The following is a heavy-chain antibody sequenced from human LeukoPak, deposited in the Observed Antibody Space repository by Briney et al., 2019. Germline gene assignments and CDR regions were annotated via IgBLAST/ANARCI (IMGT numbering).Heavy chain of an antibody. CDR2: INPSGGST. CDR3: IKSSSTPDYYMDV. V-gene: IGHV1-46*01. J-gene: IGHJ6*03. D-gene: IGHD6-6*01. Sequence: ASVKVSCKASGYTFTSYYMHWVRQAPGQGLEWMGIINPSGGSTSYAQKFQGRVTMTRDMSTSTVYMELSSLRSEDTAVYYCIKSSSTPDYYMDVWGKGTTVTVSS. CDR1: GYTFTSYY.